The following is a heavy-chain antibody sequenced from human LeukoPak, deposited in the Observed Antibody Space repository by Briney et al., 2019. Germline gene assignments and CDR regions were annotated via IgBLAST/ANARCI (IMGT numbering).Heavy chain of an antibody. J-gene: IGHJ4*02. D-gene: IGHD6-13*01. CDR1: GFTFNDYY. Sequence: GGSLRLSCAAPGFTFNDYYMSWIRQAPGKGLEWVSYISSSSSYTNYADSVKGRFTISRDNAKNSLYLQMNSLRAEDTAVYYCARVERSSWYEYYFDYWGQGTLVTVSS. CDR3: ARVERSSWYEYYFDY. V-gene: IGHV3-11*05. CDR2: ISSSSSYT.